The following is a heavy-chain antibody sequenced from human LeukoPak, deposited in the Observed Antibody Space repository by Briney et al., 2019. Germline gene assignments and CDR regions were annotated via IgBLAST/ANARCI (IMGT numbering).Heavy chain of an antibody. CDR3: ARVGAAAGTDYYYYYYMGV. CDR2: IYHSGST. CDR1: GGSISSGGYY. V-gene: IGHV4-30-2*01. D-gene: IGHD6-13*01. Sequence: PSETLSLTCAVSGGSISSGGYYWSWIRQPPGKGLEWIGYIYHSGSTYYNPFLKSRVTISVDRSKNQFSLKLSSVTAADTAVYYCARVGAAAGTDYYYYYYMGVWGKGTTVTVSS. J-gene: IGHJ6*03.